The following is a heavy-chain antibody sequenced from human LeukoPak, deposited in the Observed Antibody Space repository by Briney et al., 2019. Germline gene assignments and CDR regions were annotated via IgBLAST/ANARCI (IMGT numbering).Heavy chain of an antibody. CDR1: GGSINSSSYY. D-gene: IGHD3/OR15-3a*01. V-gene: IGHV4-39*01. CDR2: IYYSGST. J-gene: IGHJ4*02. CDR3: ARQTGSGLFILP. Sequence: SETLSLTCTVSGGSINSSSYYWGWIRQPPGKGLEWIGNIYYSGSTYYSPSLKSRVTISVDTSKNQFSLRLTSVTAADTAVYYCARQTGSGLFILPGGQGTLVTVSS.